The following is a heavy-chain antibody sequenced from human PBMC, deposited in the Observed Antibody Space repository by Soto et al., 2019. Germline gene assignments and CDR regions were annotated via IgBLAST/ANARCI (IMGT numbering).Heavy chain of an antibody. CDR2: IYYSGST. D-gene: IGHD4-17*01. V-gene: IGHV4-31*03. Sequence: QVQLQESGPGLVKPSQTLSLTCTVSGGSISSGGYYWSWIRQHPGKGLEWIGYIYYSGSTYYNPSLQSRVTISVDTSKNQFSLKRSSVTAADTAVYYCAREHDYGDYGLTYYYGMDVWGQGTTVTVSS. CDR3: AREHDYGDYGLTYYYGMDV. CDR1: GGSISSGGYY. J-gene: IGHJ6*02.